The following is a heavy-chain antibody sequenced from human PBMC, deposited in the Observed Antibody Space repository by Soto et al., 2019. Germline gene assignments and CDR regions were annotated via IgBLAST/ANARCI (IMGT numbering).Heavy chain of an antibody. CDR2: IRAYNIDT. Sequence: QVQLVQSGAEVKKPGASGKVSCKSSGYRFETYAISWVRQAPGQGLEWMGWIRAYNIDTYYAQKFQDRVTMTTDTSTGTAYMELRSLRSDDTAGYYCARGHEVISGAMYVWGQGTPVTVSS. CDR1: GYRFETYA. D-gene: IGHD2-21*01. J-gene: IGHJ6*02. CDR3: ARGHEVISGAMYV. V-gene: IGHV1-18*01.